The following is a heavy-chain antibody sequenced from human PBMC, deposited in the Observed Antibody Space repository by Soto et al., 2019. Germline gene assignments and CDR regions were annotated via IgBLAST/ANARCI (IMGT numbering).Heavy chain of an antibody. CDR2: IGPESGAT. D-gene: IGHD1-26*01. CDR3: GRGRSGQIVVFY. Sequence: ASVKVSCKASGYTFTGHYIHWVRQAPEQGPEWMGEIGPESGATRYAQKFQGRVTMTRDMSITTVYMELNNLSPDDTAVYYCGRGRSGQIVVFYWDQGTPVTVSS. V-gene: IGHV1-2*02. J-gene: IGHJ4*02. CDR1: GYTFTGHY.